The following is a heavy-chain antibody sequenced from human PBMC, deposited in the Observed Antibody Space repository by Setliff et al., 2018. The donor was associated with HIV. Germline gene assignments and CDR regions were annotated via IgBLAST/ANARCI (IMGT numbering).Heavy chain of an antibody. CDR2: INPNSGAT. Sequence: GASVKVSCKASGYTFSAYYLHWVRRAPGQGLEWMGWINPNSGATNYAHNFQGRVTMTRDTSISTAYMDLSSLTSDDTAVYYCVLASIVSTARWNHWGRGTLVT. CDR3: VLASIVSTARWNH. CDR1: GYTFSAYY. J-gene: IGHJ5*02. D-gene: IGHD1-26*01. V-gene: IGHV1-2*02.